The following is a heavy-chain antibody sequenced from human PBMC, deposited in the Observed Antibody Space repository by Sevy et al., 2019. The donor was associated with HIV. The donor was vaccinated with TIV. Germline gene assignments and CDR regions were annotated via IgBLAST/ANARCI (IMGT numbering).Heavy chain of an antibody. D-gene: IGHD6-13*01. J-gene: IGHJ4*02. CDR1: GFSLNSYW. Sequence: GGSLRLSCAASGFSLNSYWMSWVRQAPGKGLEWVANIKQDGSVKYYEDSVKGRFTISRDNARNLLYLQMNSLRAEDTALYYCVRAIAADGSFWGQGTLVTVSS. V-gene: IGHV3-7*01. CDR3: VRAIAADGSF. CDR2: IKQDGSVK.